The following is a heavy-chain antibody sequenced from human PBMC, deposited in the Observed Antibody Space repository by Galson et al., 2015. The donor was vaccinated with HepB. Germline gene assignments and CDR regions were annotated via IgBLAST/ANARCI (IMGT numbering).Heavy chain of an antibody. CDR2: IIPIFGTA. Sequence: SVKVSCKASGGTFSSYAISWVRQAPGQGLEWMGGIIPIFGTANYAQKFQGRVTITADESTSTAYMELSSLRSEDTAVYYCASGYCSSTSCPRGVDYYYYGMDVWGQGTTVTVSS. CDR1: GGTFSSYA. D-gene: IGHD2-2*03. CDR3: ASGYCSSTSCPRGVDYYYYGMDV. V-gene: IGHV1-69*13. J-gene: IGHJ6*02.